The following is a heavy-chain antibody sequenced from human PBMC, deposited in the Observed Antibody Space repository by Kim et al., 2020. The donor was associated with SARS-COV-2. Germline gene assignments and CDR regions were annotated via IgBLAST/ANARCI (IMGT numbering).Heavy chain of an antibody. Sequence: SETLSLTCAVSGGSISSSNWWSWVRQPPGKGLEWIGEIYHSGSTNYNPSLKSRVTISVDKSKNQFSLKLSSVTAADTAVYYCASKFRELLRRAPSRYYFDYWGQGTLVTVSS. D-gene: IGHD3-10*01. CDR1: GGSISSSNW. V-gene: IGHV4-4*02. J-gene: IGHJ4*02. CDR2: IYHSGST. CDR3: ASKFRELLRRAPSRYYFDY.